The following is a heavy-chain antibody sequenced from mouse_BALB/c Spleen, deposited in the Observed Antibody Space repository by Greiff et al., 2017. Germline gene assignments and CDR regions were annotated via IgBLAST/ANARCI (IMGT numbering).Heavy chain of an antibody. CDR2: IDPANGNT. Sequence: VQLQQSGAELVKPGASVKLSCTASGFNIKDTYMHWVKQRPEQGLEWIGRIDPANGNTKYDPKFQGKATITADTSSNTAYLQLSSLTSEDTAVYYCARWGYYGNYEVAYWGQGTLVTVAA. CDR1: GFNIKDTY. CDR3: ARWGYYGNYEVAY. J-gene: IGHJ3*01. V-gene: IGHV14-3*02. D-gene: IGHD2-1*01.